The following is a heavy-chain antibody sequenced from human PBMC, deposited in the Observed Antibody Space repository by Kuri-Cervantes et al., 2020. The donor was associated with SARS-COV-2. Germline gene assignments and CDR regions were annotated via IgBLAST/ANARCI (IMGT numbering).Heavy chain of an antibody. Sequence: GESLKISCAASGFTFSSYGMHWVRQAPGKGLEWVAFIRYDGSNKYYADSVKGRFTISRDNSKNTLYLQMNSLRAEDTAVYYCARDQVDADYWGQGTLVTVSS. CDR1: GFTFSSYG. J-gene: IGHJ4*02. CDR3: ARDQVDADY. D-gene: IGHD2-15*01. CDR2: IRYDGSNK. V-gene: IGHV3-30*02.